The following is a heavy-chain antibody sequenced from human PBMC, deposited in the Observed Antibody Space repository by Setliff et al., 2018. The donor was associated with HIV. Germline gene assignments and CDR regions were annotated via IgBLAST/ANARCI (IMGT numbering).Heavy chain of an antibody. CDR2: MYYTGNT. Sequence: SETLSLTCSVSGGSTTGYHWNWIRQPAGKGLEWIGRMYYTGNTDYNPSLKSRVIMSIDTSKDQFSLNLNSVTATDTAVYYCASHSGGWNYYLDYWGQGTLVTVSS. CDR3: ASHSGGWNYYLDY. V-gene: IGHV4-4*07. CDR1: GGSTTGYH. D-gene: IGHD6-19*01. J-gene: IGHJ4*01.